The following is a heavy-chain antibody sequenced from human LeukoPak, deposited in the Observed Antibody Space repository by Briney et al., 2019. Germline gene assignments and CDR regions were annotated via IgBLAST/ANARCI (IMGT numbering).Heavy chain of an antibody. CDR1: GDSVSSNSAA. J-gene: IGHJ4*02. CDR2: TYYRSKWYN. D-gene: IGHD2-15*01. CDR3: ARGTVVVVAASLGYYFDY. Sequence: SQTLSLTCAISGDSVSSNSAAWNWIRQSPSRGLEWLGRTYYRSKWYNDYAVSVKSRITINPDTSENQFSLQLNSVTPEDTAIYYCARGTVVVVAASLGYYFDYWGQGTLVTVSS. V-gene: IGHV6-1*01.